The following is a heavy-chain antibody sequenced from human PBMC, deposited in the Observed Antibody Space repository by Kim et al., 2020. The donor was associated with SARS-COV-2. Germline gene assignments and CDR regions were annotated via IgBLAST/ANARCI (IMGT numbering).Heavy chain of an antibody. CDR1: GGSISSYY. J-gene: IGHJ6*01. D-gene: IGHD5-12*01. V-gene: IGHV4-59*13. CDR3: ARDRGYSGYDANYYYYYG. CDR2: IYYSGST. Sequence: SETLSLTCTVSGGSISSYYWSWIRQPPGKGLEWIGYIYYSGSTNYNPSLKSRVTISVDTSKNQFSLKLSSVTAADTAVYYCARDRGYSGYDANYYYYYG.